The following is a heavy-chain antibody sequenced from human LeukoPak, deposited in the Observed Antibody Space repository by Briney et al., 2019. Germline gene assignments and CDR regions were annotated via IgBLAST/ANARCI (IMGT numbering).Heavy chain of an antibody. V-gene: IGHV4-39*01. CDR3: ARHQRNWPFDY. CDR2: IYYSGST. J-gene: IGHJ4*02. D-gene: IGHD1-1*01. CDR1: GGSISSGGYY. Sequence: SETLSLTCTVSGGSISSGGYYWSWIRQHPGKGLEWIGYIYYSGSTYYNPSLKSRVTISVDTSKNQFSLKLSSVTAADTAVYYCARHQRNWPFDYWGQGTLVTVSS.